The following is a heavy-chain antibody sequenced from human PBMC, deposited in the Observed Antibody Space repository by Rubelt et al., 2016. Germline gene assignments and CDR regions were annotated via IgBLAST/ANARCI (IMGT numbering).Heavy chain of an antibody. CDR3: ARRLRQDDAFDI. V-gene: IGHV3-48*03. CDR1: GFTFSGYE. Sequence: GGSLRLSCAASGFTFSGYEMNWVRQAPGKGLEWVSYISDSGTTIYYADSVKGRFPISRDNATNSLYLQMDSLRAEDTAVYYCARRLRQDDAFDIWGQGTVVTVSP. CDR2: ISDSGTTI. J-gene: IGHJ3*02.